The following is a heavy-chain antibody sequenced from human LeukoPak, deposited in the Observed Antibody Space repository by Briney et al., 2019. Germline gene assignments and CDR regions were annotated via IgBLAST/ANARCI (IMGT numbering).Heavy chain of an antibody. CDR2: IYYTGTT. D-gene: IGHD3-22*01. Sequence: SETLSLTCTVSGDSISSSYWSWIRQPPGKTLEWIGYIYYTGTTNYNPSLRSRVTMSIDTSKNQFSLNLNSVTAADTAVYYCARGFYDSSGYSNCFDPWGQGTLVTVSS. J-gene: IGHJ5*02. CDR3: ARGFYDSSGYSNCFDP. CDR1: GDSISSSY. V-gene: IGHV4-59*01.